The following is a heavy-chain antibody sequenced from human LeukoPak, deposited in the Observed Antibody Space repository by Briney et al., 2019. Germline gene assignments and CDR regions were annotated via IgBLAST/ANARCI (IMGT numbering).Heavy chain of an antibody. D-gene: IGHD6-25*01. J-gene: IGHJ4*02. V-gene: IGHV4-34*01. CDR2: TNHSGST. Sequence: SETLSLTCAVYGGSFSGSSWSWIRQPPGKGLEWIGETNHSGSTNYNPSLKSRVTISVDTSKNQFSLKLSSVTAADTAVYYCARRSVAAADYWGQGTLVTVSS. CDR1: GGSFSGSS. CDR3: ARRSVAAADY.